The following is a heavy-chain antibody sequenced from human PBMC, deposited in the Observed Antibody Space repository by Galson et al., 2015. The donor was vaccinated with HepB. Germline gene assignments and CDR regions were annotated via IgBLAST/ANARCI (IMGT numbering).Heavy chain of an antibody. CDR1: GYIFTNFN. CDR2: INAYNGNT. CDR3: ARGPYDSSGYYYPFDY. D-gene: IGHD3-22*01. Sequence: SVKVSCKASGYIFTNFNINWVRQAPGQGLEWMGAINAYNGNTNYAPKLQGRVIMTTDTSTSTAYMELRGLRFDDTAVYYCARGPYDSSGYYYPFDYWGQGTLVTVSS. J-gene: IGHJ4*02. V-gene: IGHV1-18*04.